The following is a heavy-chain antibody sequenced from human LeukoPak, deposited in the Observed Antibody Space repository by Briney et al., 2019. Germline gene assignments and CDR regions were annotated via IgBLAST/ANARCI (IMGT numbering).Heavy chain of an antibody. CDR1: GGSISSYY. CDR3: ARADDSSGSFDY. Sequence: KPSETLSLTCTVSGGSISSYYWSWIRQPPGKGLEWIGYIYYSGSTNYNPSLKGRVTISVDTSKNQFSLKLSSVTAADTAVYYCARADDSSGSFDYWGQGTLVTVSS. J-gene: IGHJ4*02. D-gene: IGHD3-22*01. V-gene: IGHV4-59*01. CDR2: IYYSGST.